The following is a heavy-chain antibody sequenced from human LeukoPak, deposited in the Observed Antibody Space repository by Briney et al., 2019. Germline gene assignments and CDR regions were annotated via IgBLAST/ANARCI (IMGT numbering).Heavy chain of an antibody. D-gene: IGHD6-13*01. Sequence: GGSLRLSCAASGFTFSDYYMSWIRQAPGKGLEWVSYISSSGSTIYYADSVKGRFTISRDNAKNSLYLQMNSLRAEDTAVYYCARDTTAAAPVNYMDVWGKGTTVTVSS. CDR1: GFTFSDYY. J-gene: IGHJ6*03. V-gene: IGHV3-11*04. CDR3: ARDTTAAAPVNYMDV. CDR2: ISSSGSTI.